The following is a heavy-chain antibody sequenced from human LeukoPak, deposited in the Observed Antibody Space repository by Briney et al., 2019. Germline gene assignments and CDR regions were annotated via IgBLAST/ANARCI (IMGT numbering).Heavy chain of an antibody. CDR2: ISWNSGSI. CDR1: GFTFDDYA. Sequence: GGSLRLSCAASGFTFDDYAMHWVRQAPGKGLDWVSGISWNSGSIGYADSVKGRFTISRDNAKNSLYLQMNSLRAEDMALYYCAKDWGLRLGELSSTLFDYWGQGTLVTVSS. CDR3: AKDWGLRLGELSSTLFDY. J-gene: IGHJ4*02. D-gene: IGHD3-16*02. V-gene: IGHV3-9*03.